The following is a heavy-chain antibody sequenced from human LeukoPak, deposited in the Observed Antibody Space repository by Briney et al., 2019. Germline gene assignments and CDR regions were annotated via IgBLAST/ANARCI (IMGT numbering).Heavy chain of an antibody. V-gene: IGHV1-8*01. CDR2: MNPNSGNT. J-gene: IGHJ6*03. CDR3: ARGPDTAKGYYYYYYMDV. D-gene: IGHD5-18*01. CDR1: GYTFTSYD. Sequence: ASVKVSCKASGYTFTSYDINWVRQATGQGLEWMGWMNPNSGNTGYAQKFQGRVTMTRNTSISTAYVELSSLRSEDTAVYYCARGPDTAKGYYYYYYMDVWGKGTTVTVSS.